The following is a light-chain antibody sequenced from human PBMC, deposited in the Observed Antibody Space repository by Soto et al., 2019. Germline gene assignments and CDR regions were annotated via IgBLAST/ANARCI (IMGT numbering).Light chain of an antibody. CDR2: GAS. CDR3: QQYGSSYPWT. CDR1: QSVAYTY. J-gene: IGKJ1*01. V-gene: IGKV3-20*01. Sequence: IVLTQNQATLSLSPGERATLSCRASQSVAYTYLAWYQQKPGQAPRLLIYGASSRATGIPDRFSGSGSGTDFTLTIRRLEPEDYAVYYCQQYGSSYPWTFGQGTKVDIK.